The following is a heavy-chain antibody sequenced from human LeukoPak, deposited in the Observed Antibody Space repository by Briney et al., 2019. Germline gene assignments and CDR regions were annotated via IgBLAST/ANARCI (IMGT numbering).Heavy chain of an antibody. D-gene: IGHD3-3*01. J-gene: IGHJ4*02. CDR3: ARQNDFRLDY. V-gene: IGHV5-51*01. CDR1: GYAFSSYW. Sequence: PGESLRISCKGSGYAFSSYWIGWVRQMPGKGLEWMGIIYPGDSDTRYSPSLQGQVTISVDTSIGTAYLQWSSLKASDTAIYYCARQNDFRLDYWGQGTLVTVSS. CDR2: IYPGDSDT.